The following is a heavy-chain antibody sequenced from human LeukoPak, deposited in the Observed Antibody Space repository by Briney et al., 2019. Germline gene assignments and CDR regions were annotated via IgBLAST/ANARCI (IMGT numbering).Heavy chain of an antibody. J-gene: IGHJ6*02. D-gene: IGHD2-2*01. Sequence: SETLSLTCTVSGGSISGNYWSWIRQPPGKGPEWIGYIFYSGSTHYNPSLKSRVTISVDTSKNQFSLKLSSVTAADTAVYYCARDRYCSGTSCLYGVDVWGQGTTVTVSS. V-gene: IGHV4-59*01. CDR1: GGSISGNY. CDR3: ARDRYCSGTSCLYGVDV. CDR2: IFYSGST.